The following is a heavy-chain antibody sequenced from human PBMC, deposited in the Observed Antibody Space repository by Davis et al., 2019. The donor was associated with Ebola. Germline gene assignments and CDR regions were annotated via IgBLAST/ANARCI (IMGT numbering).Heavy chain of an antibody. Sequence: MPSETLSLTCKVSGDPIDSFYWTWIRQPPGKGLEWIGYVYHTGSTSYSPSLKSRVTISVDTSQNQFSLKLSSVTAADTAVYYCARYNWHFGGFDPWGQGTLVTVSS. D-gene: IGHD1-20*01. CDR3: ARYNWHFGGFDP. V-gene: IGHV4-59*01. J-gene: IGHJ5*02. CDR1: GDPIDSFY. CDR2: VYHTGST.